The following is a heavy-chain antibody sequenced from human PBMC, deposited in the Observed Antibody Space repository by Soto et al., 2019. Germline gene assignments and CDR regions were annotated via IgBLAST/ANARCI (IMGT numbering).Heavy chain of an antibody. CDR1: GGSISSGGYS. V-gene: IGHV4-30-2*01. J-gene: IGHJ5*02. D-gene: IGHD3-9*01. CDR3: ARGGAYYDILTGSNRFDP. Sequence: SETLSLTCAVSGGSISSGGYSWSWIRQPPGKGLEWIGYIYHSGSTYYNPSLKSRVTISVDRSKNQFSLKLSSVTAADTAVYYCARGGAYYDILTGSNRFDPWGQGTLVTVSS. CDR2: IYHSGST.